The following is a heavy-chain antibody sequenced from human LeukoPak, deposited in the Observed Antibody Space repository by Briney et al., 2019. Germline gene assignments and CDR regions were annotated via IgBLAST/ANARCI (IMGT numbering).Heavy chain of an antibody. Sequence: GGSLRLSCAASGLTFSSHAMQWVRQAPGKGLEYVSAIVSNGGNTYYADSVRGRFTISRDNSKDTVYLQMGSLRPEDTAVYYAASDIWGQGALVTVSS. J-gene: IGHJ4*02. CDR1: GLTFSSHA. CDR2: IVSNGGNT. V-gene: IGHV3-64*02. CDR3: ASDI.